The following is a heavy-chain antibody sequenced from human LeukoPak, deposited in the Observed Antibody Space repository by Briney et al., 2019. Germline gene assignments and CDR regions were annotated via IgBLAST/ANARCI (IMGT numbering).Heavy chain of an antibody. CDR2: IYYSGST. V-gene: IGHV4-59*01. D-gene: IGHD2-2*01. CDR3: ARSEYQLLSPIDY. J-gene: IGHJ4*02. Sequence: SETLSLTCTVSGGSISSYYWSWIRQPAGKGLEWIGYIYYSGSTNYNPSLKSRVTISVDTSKNQFSLKLSSVTAADTAVYYCARSEYQLLSPIDYWGQGTLVTVSS. CDR1: GGSISSYY.